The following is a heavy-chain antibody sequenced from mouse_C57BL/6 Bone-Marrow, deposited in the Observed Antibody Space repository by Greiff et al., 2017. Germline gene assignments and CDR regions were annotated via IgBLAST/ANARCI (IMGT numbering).Heavy chain of an antibody. V-gene: IGHV1-85*01. CDR2: IYPRDGST. Sequence: VKLQESGPELVKPGASVKLSCKASGYTFTSYDINWVKQRPGQGLEWIGWIYPRDGSTKYNEKFQGKATMTVDTSSSTADMELHSLTSEDSAVYFFASDYGSSYSYFDFWGTGTTVTVSS. CDR3: ASDYGSSYSYFDF. CDR1: GYTFTSYD. D-gene: IGHD1-1*01. J-gene: IGHJ1*03.